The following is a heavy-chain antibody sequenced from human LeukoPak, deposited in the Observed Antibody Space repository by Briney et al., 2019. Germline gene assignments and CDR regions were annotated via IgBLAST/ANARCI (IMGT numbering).Heavy chain of an antibody. J-gene: IGHJ2*01. D-gene: IGHD3-16*01. V-gene: IGHV4-59*01. Sequence: PSETLSLTCTVSGGSISSYYWSWIRQPPGMGLEWIGCIYYSGSTNYNPSLKSRVTISVDTSKDQFSLRLTPVTAADTAVYYCARSFLGDWYFDLWGRGTLVTVSS. CDR1: GGSISSYY. CDR3: ARSFLGDWYFDL. CDR2: IYYSGST.